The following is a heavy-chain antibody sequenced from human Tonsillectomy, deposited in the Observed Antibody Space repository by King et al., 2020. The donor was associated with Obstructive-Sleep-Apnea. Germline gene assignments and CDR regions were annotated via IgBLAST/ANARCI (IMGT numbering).Heavy chain of an antibody. Sequence: VQLVESGGGLVQPGGSLRLSCVASGFTFSSYSMNWVRQAPGKGLEWVSYISSSGSTVYYADSLKGRFTISRDNARNSLYLQMNSLRAEDAAVYYCAREIELWFGDYWGQGTLVTVSS. CDR1: GFTFSSYS. D-gene: IGHD3-10*01. CDR3: AREIELWFGDY. J-gene: IGHJ4*02. V-gene: IGHV3-48*04. CDR2: ISSSGSTV.